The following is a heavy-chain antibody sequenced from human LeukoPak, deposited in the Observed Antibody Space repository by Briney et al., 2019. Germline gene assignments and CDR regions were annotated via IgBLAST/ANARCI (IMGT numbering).Heavy chain of an antibody. Sequence: GGSLRLSCAASGFTFDDYAMHWVRQAPGKGLEWVSGISWNSGSIGYADSVKGRFTISRDNAKNSLYLQMNSLRAEDTAVYYCATYPDYGDYTDYWGQGTLVTVSS. J-gene: IGHJ4*02. V-gene: IGHV3-9*01. CDR2: ISWNSGSI. CDR1: GFTFDDYA. CDR3: ATYPDYGDYTDY. D-gene: IGHD4-17*01.